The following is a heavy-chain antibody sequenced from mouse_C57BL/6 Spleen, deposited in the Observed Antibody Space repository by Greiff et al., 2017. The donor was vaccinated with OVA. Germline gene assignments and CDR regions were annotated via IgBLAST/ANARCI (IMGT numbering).Heavy chain of an antibody. D-gene: IGHD3-1*01. CDR3: ARDSAWFAY. Sequence: DVKLVESGGGLVQPGGSLSLSCAASGFTFTDYYMSWVRQPPGKALEWLGFIRNKANGYTTEYSASVKGRFTISRDNSQSILYLQINALCASDSPSYYCARDSAWFAYWGQGTLVTVSA. CDR2: IRNKANGYTT. CDR1: GFTFTDYY. J-gene: IGHJ3*01. V-gene: IGHV7-3*01.